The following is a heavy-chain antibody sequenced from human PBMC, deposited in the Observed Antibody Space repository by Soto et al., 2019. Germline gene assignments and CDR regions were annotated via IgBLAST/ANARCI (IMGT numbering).Heavy chain of an antibody. Sequence: GESLKISCRTSGYRFTSYWISWLRQMPGKSLEWMGIIFPSDSDTRYSPSFQGQVTISADRSTSTVFLQWASLKASDTAVYFCARKDKSGYFNWFDPWGQGTLVTVSS. D-gene: IGHD3-22*01. CDR1: GYRFTSYW. V-gene: IGHV5-51*01. CDR3: ARKDKSGYFNWFDP. J-gene: IGHJ5*02. CDR2: IFPSDSDT.